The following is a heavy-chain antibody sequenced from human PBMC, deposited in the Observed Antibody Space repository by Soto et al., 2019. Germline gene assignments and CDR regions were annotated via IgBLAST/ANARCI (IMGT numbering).Heavy chain of an antibody. Sequence: GGSLRLSCAASGFTVSSNYMNWVRQAPGKGLEWVSVLYSGGSANFADSVKGRFSISRDNTKNTLYLQMNSLRAEDTALYYCAREYYYDSSGYYFDYWGQGTLVTVSS. V-gene: IGHV3-66*01. D-gene: IGHD3-22*01. CDR2: LYSGGSA. J-gene: IGHJ4*02. CDR3: AREYYYDSSGYYFDY. CDR1: GFTVSSNY.